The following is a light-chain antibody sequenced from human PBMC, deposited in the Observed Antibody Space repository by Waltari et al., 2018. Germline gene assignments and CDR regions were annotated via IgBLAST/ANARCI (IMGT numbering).Light chain of an antibody. CDR2: DVS. CDR3: KSYTSSSTWV. CDR1: SRDIGRYNY. J-gene: IGLJ3*02. V-gene: IGLV2-14*01. Sequence: QSALTQPASVSGSPGQSLTISCTGTSRDIGRYNYVTWYQQHPGKAPKVMIYDVSDRPSGVSNRFSGSKSGNTASLTISGLQAEDEADYYCKSYTSSSTWVFGGGTKLTVL.